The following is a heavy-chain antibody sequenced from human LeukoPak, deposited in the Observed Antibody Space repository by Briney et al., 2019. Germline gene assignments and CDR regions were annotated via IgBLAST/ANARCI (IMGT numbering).Heavy chain of an antibody. V-gene: IGHV3-30*04. CDR1: GFTFSSYA. J-gene: IGHJ4*02. Sequence: PGGSLRLSCAASGFTFSSYAMHWVRQAPGKGLEWVAVISYDGSNKYYADSVKGRFTTSRDNARNSLYLEMNNLRVEDTAFYYCARAIYCSGSDCFSPSAFWGQGTLVTVSS. CDR2: ISYDGSNK. D-gene: IGHD2-21*02. CDR3: ARAIYCSGSDCFSPSAF.